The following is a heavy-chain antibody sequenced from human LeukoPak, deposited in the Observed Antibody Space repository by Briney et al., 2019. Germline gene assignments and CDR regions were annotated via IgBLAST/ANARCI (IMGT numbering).Heavy chain of an antibody. J-gene: IGHJ5*02. CDR3: ARVIAAAGTDIWFDP. D-gene: IGHD6-13*01. CDR1: GFIFSNYA. Sequence: GGSLRLSCAASGFIFSNYAMHWVRQAPGKGLEYVSAISSNGGSTYYANSVKGRFTISRDNSKNTLYLQMGSLRAEDMAVYYCARVIAAAGTDIWFDPWGQGTLVTVSS. CDR2: ISSNGGST. V-gene: IGHV3-64*01.